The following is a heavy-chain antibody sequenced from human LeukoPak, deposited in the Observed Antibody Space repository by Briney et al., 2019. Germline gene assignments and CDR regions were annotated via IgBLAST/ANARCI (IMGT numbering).Heavy chain of an antibody. CDR2: ISSDDFYI. J-gene: IGHJ4*02. V-gene: IGHV3-21*01. CDR1: GFTFNSYT. CDR3: TKNSGTSFD. Sequence: GGSLRLSCTASGFTFNSYTMNWIRQAPGKGLEWISSISSDDFYIFYGDSVKGRFNISRDNAKNTLYLQMDSLRAEDTAVYYCTKNSGTSFDWGQGTLVTVSS. D-gene: IGHD1-26*01.